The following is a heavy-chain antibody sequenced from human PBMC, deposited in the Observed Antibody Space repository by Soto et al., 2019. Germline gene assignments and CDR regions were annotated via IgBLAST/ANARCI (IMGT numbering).Heavy chain of an antibody. V-gene: IGHV4-59*01. J-gene: IGHJ6*02. Sequence: SETLSLTCTVSGGSISSYYWSWIRQPPGKGLEWIGYIYYSGSTNYNPSLKGRVTISVDTSKNQFSLKLSSVTAADTAVYYCARDNSSITIFGVVPNGMDVWGQGTTVTVSS. CDR3: ARDNSSITIFGVVPNGMDV. CDR1: GGSISSYY. D-gene: IGHD3-3*01. CDR2: IYYSGST.